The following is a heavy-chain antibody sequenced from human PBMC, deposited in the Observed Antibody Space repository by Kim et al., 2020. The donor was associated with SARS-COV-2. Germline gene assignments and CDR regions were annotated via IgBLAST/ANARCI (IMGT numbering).Heavy chain of an antibody. J-gene: IGHJ4*02. CDR1: GFTFSIYA. V-gene: IGHV3-23*01. CDR3: AKDPVDIVVVVAATGGYFDY. CDR2: ISGSGGST. Sequence: GGSLRLSCAASGFTFSIYAMSWVRQAPGKGLECVSAISGSGGSTYYADSVKGRFTISRDNSKNTLYLQMNSLRAEDTAVYYCAKDPVDIVVVVAATGGYFDYWGQGTLVTVSS. D-gene: IGHD2-15*01.